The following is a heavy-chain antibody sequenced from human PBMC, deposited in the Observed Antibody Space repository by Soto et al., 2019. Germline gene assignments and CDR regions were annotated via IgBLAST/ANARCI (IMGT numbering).Heavy chain of an antibody. V-gene: IGHV1-46*03. D-gene: IGHD1-26*01. J-gene: IGHJ4*02. CDR3: GREILEIDY. CDR2: ISPSGGST. Sequence: QVQLVQSVAEVKKPGASVRVSCEASGYTFTTYNIHWVRQAPGQGLEWMGVISPSGGSTSYAQKFQTSVTMTRDTSTSTVYMELSSLRSEDTAVYYCGREILEIDYWGQGTLVTVSS. CDR1: GYTFTTYN.